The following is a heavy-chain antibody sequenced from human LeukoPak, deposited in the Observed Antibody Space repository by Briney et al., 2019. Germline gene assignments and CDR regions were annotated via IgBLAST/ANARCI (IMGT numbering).Heavy chain of an antibody. CDR2: MKQDGSEK. CDR1: GFTFSSYW. J-gene: IGHJ6*02. V-gene: IGHV3-7*03. D-gene: IGHD5-18*01. CDR3: ARLVVDTAMVAVLYYYYGMDV. Sequence: GGSLRLSCAASGFTFSSYWMSWVRQAPGKGLEWVANMKQDGSEKYYVDSVKGRFTISRDNAKNSLYLQMNSLRAEDTAVYYCARLVVDTAMVAVLYYYYGMDVWGQGTTVTVSS.